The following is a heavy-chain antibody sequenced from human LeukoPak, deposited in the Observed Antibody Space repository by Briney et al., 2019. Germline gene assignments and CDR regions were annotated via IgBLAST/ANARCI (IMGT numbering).Heavy chain of an antibody. CDR1: GGSISSGDYY. CDR2: IYYSGST. D-gene: IGHD3-22*01. CDR3: ARDPSDYYDSSGYHPSN. J-gene: IGHJ4*02. V-gene: IGHV4-30-4*08. Sequence: SQTLSLTCTVSGGSISSGDYYWSWIRQPPGKGLEWIGYIYYSGSTYYNPSLKSRVTISVDTSKNQFSLKLSSVTAADTAVYYCARDPSDYYDSSGYHPSNWVQGTLVTVSS.